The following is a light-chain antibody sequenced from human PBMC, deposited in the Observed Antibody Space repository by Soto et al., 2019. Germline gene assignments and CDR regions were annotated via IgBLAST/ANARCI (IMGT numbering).Light chain of an antibody. V-gene: IGKV1-27*01. Sequence: DIRMTQSPSSLSASVGDRVTITFRSSQSISSYLNWYQQKPGKAPKLLIYAASSLQSGVPSRFSGSGSGTDFTLTISSLQPEDVATYYCQQYSSYPSLTFGGGTKVDIK. CDR2: AAS. CDR1: QSISSY. J-gene: IGKJ4*01. CDR3: QQYSSYPSLT.